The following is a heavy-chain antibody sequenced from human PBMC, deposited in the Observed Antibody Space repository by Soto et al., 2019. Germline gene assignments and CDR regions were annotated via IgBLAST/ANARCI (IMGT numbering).Heavy chain of an antibody. D-gene: IGHD3-10*01. J-gene: IGHJ5*02. CDR2: IYYSGST. CDR1: GGSVSSGSYY. CDR3: ARAGYGSGSDWFDT. V-gene: IGHV4-61*01. Sequence: PSETLSLTCTVSGGSVSSGSYYWSWIRQPPGRGLEWIGYIYYSGSTNYNPSLKSRVTISVDTSKNQFSLKLSSVTAADTAVYYCARAGYGSGSDWFDTWGQGTLVTVSS.